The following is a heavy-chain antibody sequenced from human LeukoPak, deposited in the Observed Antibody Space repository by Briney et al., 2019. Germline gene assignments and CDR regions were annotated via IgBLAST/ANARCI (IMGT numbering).Heavy chain of an antibody. CDR3: ARDLGARGH. V-gene: IGHV3-21*01. CDR1: GLTFSSYT. Sequence: GGSLRLSCAASGLTFSSYTMNWVRRAPGRGLEWLASISIGSSVIYYADSVKGRFTISRDNAKNTLFLQMDSLRVEDTGHYYCARDLGARGHWGQGALVIVSS. J-gene: IGHJ4*02. CDR2: ISIGSSVI. D-gene: IGHD3-16*01.